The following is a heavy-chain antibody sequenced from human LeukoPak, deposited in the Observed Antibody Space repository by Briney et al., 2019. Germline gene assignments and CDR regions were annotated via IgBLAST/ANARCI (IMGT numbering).Heavy chain of an antibody. CDR3: ARASQSRAPAAYFDY. V-gene: IGHV3-11*04. CDR2: ISSSGSTI. CDR1: GFTFSDYY. Sequence: GGSLRPSCAASGFTFSDYYMSWIRQAPGKGLEWVSYISSSGSTIYYADSVKGRFTISRDNAKNSLYLQMNSLRAEDTAVYYCARASQSRAPAAYFDYWGQGTLVTVSS. J-gene: IGHJ4*02. D-gene: IGHD6-13*01.